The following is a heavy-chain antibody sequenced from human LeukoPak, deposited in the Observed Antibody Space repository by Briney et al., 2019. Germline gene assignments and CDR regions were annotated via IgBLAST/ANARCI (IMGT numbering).Heavy chain of an antibody. V-gene: IGHV4-59*01. CDR2: IYYTGST. CDR1: GGSISSYY. D-gene: IGHD6-13*01. J-gene: IGHJ4*02. Sequence: PSETLSLTCTVTGGSISSYYWSWIRQPPGKGLEWIGYIYYTGSTNYNPSLKSRVTISVDTSKNQFSLKLSPVTAADTAVYYCARQQLSQLYYFDNWGQGTLVTVSS. CDR3: ARQQLSQLYYFDN.